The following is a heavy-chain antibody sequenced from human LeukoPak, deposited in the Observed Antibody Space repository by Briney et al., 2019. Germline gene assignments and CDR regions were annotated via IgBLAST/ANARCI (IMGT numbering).Heavy chain of an antibody. J-gene: IGHJ4*02. CDR2: IYHSGNT. D-gene: IGHD3-10*01. CDR1: GYSISSGYY. Sequence: SETLSLTCTASGYSISSGYYWGWIRQPPGKGLEWIGSIYHSGNTYYNPSLKSRVTISVDTSKNQFSLKLSSVTAADTAVYYCARGGRQYGSGSSFDYWGQGTLVTVSS. V-gene: IGHV4-38-2*02. CDR3: ARGGRQYGSGSSFDY.